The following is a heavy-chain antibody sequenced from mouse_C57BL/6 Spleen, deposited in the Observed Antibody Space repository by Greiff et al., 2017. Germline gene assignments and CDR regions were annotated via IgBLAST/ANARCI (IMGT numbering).Heavy chain of an antibody. CDR3: ARGDYGSSPWFAY. V-gene: IGHV1-80*01. CDR2: IYPGDGDT. CDR1: GYAFSSYW. J-gene: IGHJ3*01. D-gene: IGHD1-1*01. Sequence: QVHVKQSGAELVKPGASVKISCKASGYAFSSYWMNWVKQRPGKGLEWIGQIYPGDGDTNYNGKFKGKATLTADKSSSTAYMQLSSLTSEDSAVYFCARGDYGSSPWFAYWGQGTLVTVSA.